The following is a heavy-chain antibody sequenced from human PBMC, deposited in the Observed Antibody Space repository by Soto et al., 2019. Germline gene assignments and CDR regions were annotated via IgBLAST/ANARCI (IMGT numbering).Heavy chain of an antibody. V-gene: IGHV3-7*03. CDR2: INEDGSEK. CDR1: VFSFSLFC. Sequence: GSLRLACAASVFSFSLFCMSWVRQTPGKGLEWVANINEDGSEKFFADSVKGRFTISRDNAKNSLSLQMNSLTADDTAVYYCARTGWPQSSYYFDYWGQGTLVTVSS. CDR3: ARTGWPQSSYYFDY. D-gene: IGHD3-16*01. J-gene: IGHJ4*02.